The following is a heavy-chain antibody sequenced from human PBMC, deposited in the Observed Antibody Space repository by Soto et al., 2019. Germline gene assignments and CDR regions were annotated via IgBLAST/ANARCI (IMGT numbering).Heavy chain of an antibody. V-gene: IGHV4-39*02. CDR2: FYYDGIT. D-gene: IGHD3-22*01. CDR1: GGSFSDTNYY. J-gene: IGHJ1*01. Sequence: PXETLAVTCIVSGGSFSDTNYYWVWIRQPPGEGLEWIGSFYYDGITYYNASLKSRVTISVDTSNNHFSLMLTSVTAADTAVCYCARRSHIVVATIWGQGPLVTVSS. CDR3: ARRSHIVVATI.